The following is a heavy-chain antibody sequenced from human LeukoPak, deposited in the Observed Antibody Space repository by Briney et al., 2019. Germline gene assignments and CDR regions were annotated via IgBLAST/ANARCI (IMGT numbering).Heavy chain of an antibody. CDR2: INPNSGGT. Sequence: ASVKVSCKASGYTFTGYYMHWVRQAPGQGLEWMGWINPNSGGTNYAQKFQGRVTMTRDTSISTAYMELSRLRSDDTAVYYCARGLIFGVVIIKDWFDPWGQGTLVTVSS. J-gene: IGHJ5*02. V-gene: IGHV1-2*02. CDR1: GYTFTGYY. CDR3: ARGLIFGVVIIKDWFDP. D-gene: IGHD3-3*01.